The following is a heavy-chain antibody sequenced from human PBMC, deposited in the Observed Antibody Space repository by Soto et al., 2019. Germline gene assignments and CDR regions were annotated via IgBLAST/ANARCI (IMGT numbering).Heavy chain of an antibody. J-gene: IGHJ6*02. CDR3: ARITTNRDYYYGMDV. V-gene: IGHV1-8*01. CDR2: MNPNSGNT. Sequence: QVQLVQSGAEVKKPGASVKVSCKASGYTFTSYDINWVRQATGQGLEWMGWMNPNSGNTGYAQKFQGRVTMTRNTSXXTAYIELSSLRSEDTAVYYCARITTNRDYYYGMDVWGQGTTVTVSS. D-gene: IGHD4-4*01. CDR1: GYTFTSYD.